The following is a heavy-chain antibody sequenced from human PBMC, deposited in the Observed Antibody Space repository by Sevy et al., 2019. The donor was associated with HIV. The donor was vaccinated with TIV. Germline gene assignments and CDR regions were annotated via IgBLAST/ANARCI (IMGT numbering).Heavy chain of an antibody. CDR3: ATTKDYYDSSGYPFDY. CDR2: FDPEDDEK. V-gene: IGHV1-24*01. J-gene: IGHJ4*02. Sequence: ASVKVSCKVSGYTLTELSVHWVRQAPGKGLEWMATFDPEDDEKIYAQKFQGRVTMTEDTSTDTAYMELISLRSEDTAVYYWATTKDYYDSSGYPFDYWGQGTLVTVSS. D-gene: IGHD3-22*01. CDR1: GYTLTELS.